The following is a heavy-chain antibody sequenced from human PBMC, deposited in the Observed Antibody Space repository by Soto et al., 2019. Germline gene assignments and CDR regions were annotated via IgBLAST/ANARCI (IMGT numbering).Heavy chain of an antibody. J-gene: IGHJ4*02. D-gene: IGHD2-15*01. CDR3: ARHLGMVVAATLTIGYYFDY. CDR1: GGSISSSSYY. Sequence: QLQLQESGPGLVKPSETLSLTCTVSGGSISSSSYYWGWIRQPPGKGLEWIGSIYYSGSTYYNPSLKSRVTISVDTSKNQFSLKLSSVTAADTAVYYCARHLGMVVAATLTIGYYFDYWGQGTLVTVSS. CDR2: IYYSGST. V-gene: IGHV4-39*01.